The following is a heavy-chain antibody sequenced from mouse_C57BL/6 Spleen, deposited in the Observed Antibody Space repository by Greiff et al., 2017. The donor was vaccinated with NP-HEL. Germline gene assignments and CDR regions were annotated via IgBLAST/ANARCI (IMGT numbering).Heavy chain of an antibody. CDR2: ISSGGDYI. Sequence: EVQVVESGEGLVKPGGSLKLSCAASGFTFSSYAMSWVRQTPEKRLEWVAYISSGGDYIYYADTVKGRFTISRDNARNTLYLQMSSLKSEDTAMYYCTRVGRGGYYAMDYWGQGTSVTVSS. CDR1: GFTFSSYA. V-gene: IGHV5-9-1*02. CDR3: TRVGRGGYYAMDY. J-gene: IGHJ4*01. D-gene: IGHD4-1*01.